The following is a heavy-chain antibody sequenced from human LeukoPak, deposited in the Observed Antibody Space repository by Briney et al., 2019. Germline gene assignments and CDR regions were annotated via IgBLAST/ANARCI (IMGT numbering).Heavy chain of an antibody. Sequence: GGSLRLSCAASGFTVSSNYMSWVRQAPGKGLEWVSVIYSGGSTYYADSVKGRFTISRDNSKNTLYLQMNSLRAEDTAVYYCAGYYDILTGPHYYGMDVWGQGTTVTVSS. CDR1: GFTVSSNY. CDR2: IYSGGST. V-gene: IGHV3-53*01. D-gene: IGHD3-9*01. CDR3: AGYYDILTGPHYYGMDV. J-gene: IGHJ6*02.